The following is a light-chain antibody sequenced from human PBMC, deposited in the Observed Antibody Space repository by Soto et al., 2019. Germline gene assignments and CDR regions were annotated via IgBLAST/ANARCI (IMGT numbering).Light chain of an antibody. V-gene: IGKV3-15*01. CDR1: QSFSSN. CDR2: GAS. Sequence: EIVMTQSPATLSVSPGGRATLSCRASQSFSSNLAWYQHKPGQAPRRLIYGASTRPTGIPARFSGSGSGTEFTLTISSLQSEDFAVYYCQQYDNWPPFTFGPGTKVDIK. CDR3: QQYDNWPPFT. J-gene: IGKJ3*01.